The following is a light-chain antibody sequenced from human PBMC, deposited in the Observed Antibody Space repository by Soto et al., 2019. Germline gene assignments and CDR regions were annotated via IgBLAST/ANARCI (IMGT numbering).Light chain of an antibody. Sequence: QSVLTQPPSVSGAPGQSITISCTGSSSNIGAGYDVHWYQQLPGAAPKLLIYGNNNRPSGVPARFSASRSGTSASLAITWLQAEDEADYFCQSYDTGLSVSVFGGGTKVTVL. CDR1: SSNIGAGYD. V-gene: IGLV1-40*01. J-gene: IGLJ2*01. CDR3: QSYDTGLSVSV. CDR2: GNN.